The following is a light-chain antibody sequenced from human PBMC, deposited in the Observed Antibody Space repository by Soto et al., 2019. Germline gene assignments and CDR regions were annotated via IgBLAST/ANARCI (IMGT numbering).Light chain of an antibody. CDR1: QSVSNNY. CDR2: GAS. V-gene: IGKV3-20*01. Sequence: EIVLTQSPGTLSLSPGERSTLSCRASQSVSNNYLAWYQQKPGQAPRLLIYGASNRATGIPDRFSGSGSGTDFILTISRLEPEDFAVYYCQQYRSSGTFGQGTKVEIK. J-gene: IGKJ1*01. CDR3: QQYRSSGT.